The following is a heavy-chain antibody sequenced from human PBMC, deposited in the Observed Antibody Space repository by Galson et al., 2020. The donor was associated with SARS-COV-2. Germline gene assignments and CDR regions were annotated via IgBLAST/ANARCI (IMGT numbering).Heavy chain of an antibody. V-gene: IGHV3-48*01. CDR2: ISSSSSTI. CDR3: ARSYCTNGVCYYHFDY. CDR1: GFTFSSYS. D-gene: IGHD2-8*01. Sequence: GSLRLSCAASGFTFSSYSMNWVRQAPGKGLEWVSYISSSSSTIYYADSVKGRFTISRDNAKNSLYLQMNSLRAEDTAVYYCARSYCTNGVCYYHFDYWGQGTLVTVSS. J-gene: IGHJ4*02.